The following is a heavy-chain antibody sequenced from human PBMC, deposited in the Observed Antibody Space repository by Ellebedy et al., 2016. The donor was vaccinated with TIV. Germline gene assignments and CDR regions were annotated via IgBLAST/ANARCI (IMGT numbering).Heavy chain of an antibody. CDR3: ARGDVSSWYEGADY. CDR1: GFTFSSYS. V-gene: IGHV3-48*04. D-gene: IGHD6-13*01. CDR2: ISSSSSTI. J-gene: IGHJ4*02. Sequence: GESLKISCAASGFTFSSYSMNWVRQTPGKGLEWVSYISSSSSTIFYADSVKGRFTVSRDNAKNSLYLQMNSLRGEDTAVYYCARGDVSSWYEGADYWGQGTLVTVSS.